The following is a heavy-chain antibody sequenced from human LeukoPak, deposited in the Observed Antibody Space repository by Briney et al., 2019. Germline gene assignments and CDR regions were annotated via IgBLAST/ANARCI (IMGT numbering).Heavy chain of an antibody. Sequence: GGSLRLSCAASGFTFSSYDMHWVRQATGKGLEWVSAIGTAGDTYYPDSVKGRFTISRDNSKNTLYLQMNSLRAEDTAVYYCARATYSGYGGYYYYYGMDVWGQGTTVTVSS. D-gene: IGHD5-12*01. CDR3: ARATYSGYGGYYYYYGMDV. J-gene: IGHJ6*02. CDR2: IGTAGDT. V-gene: IGHV3-13*01. CDR1: GFTFSSYD.